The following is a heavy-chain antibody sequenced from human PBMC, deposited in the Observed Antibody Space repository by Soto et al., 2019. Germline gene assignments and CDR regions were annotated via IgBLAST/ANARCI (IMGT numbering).Heavy chain of an antibody. Sequence: EVQLVECGGGLVQPGEPLSLSCVGSGFTFNSYWMGWVRQAPGKVPQWVADIGRAGSEKAYVDSLKGRITISRVNARRSVHLPMNSLGVEDTAVYYCAACPRSIWFDYWCPGVLVTVSS. CDR3: AACPRSIWFDY. J-gene: IGHJ4*02. D-gene: IGHD6-13*01. V-gene: IGHV3-7*05. CDR1: GFTFNSYW. CDR2: IGRAGSEK.